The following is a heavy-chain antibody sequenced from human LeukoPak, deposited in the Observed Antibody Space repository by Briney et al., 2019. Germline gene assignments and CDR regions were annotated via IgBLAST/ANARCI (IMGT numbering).Heavy chain of an antibody. J-gene: IGHJ4*02. V-gene: IGHV3-48*04. CDR2: ISRSSSTI. CDR1: GFTFSSYS. D-gene: IGHD3-22*01. Sequence: GGSLRLSCAASGFTFSSYSTDWVRQAPGKGLEWLSYISRSSSTIYYADSVKGRFTISRHNAKHSAYMQINSLRAEDTAVYYCARVWSSGYTKDYWGQGTLVTVSS. CDR3: ARVWSSGYTKDY.